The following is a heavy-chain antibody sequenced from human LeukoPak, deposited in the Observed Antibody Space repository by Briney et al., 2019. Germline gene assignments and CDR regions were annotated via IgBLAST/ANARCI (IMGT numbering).Heavy chain of an antibody. J-gene: IGHJ4*02. CDR3: TTGPGNSGY. Sequence: GGSLRLSCATSGFTFSGSAMHWVRQASGKGLEWVGRIKSKNVGETTEYAAPVQGRFTISRDDSKNTVYLQMSNLKTEDTAVYYCTTGPGNSGYWGQGTLVTVSS. CDR2: IKSKNVGETT. CDR1: GFTFSGSA. V-gene: IGHV3-15*01. D-gene: IGHD4-23*01.